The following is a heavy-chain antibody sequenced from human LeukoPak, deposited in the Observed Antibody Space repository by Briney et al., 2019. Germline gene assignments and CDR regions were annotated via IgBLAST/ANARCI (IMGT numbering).Heavy chain of an antibody. J-gene: IGHJ3*02. V-gene: IGHV3-21*01. CDR1: GFTFSSYS. CDR2: ISSSSSYI. Sequence: GGSLRLSCAASGFTFSSYSMNWVRQAPGKGLEWISSISSSSSYIYYADSVKGRFTISRDNAKNSLYLQMNSLRAEDTAVYYCARESSPEDAFDIWGQGTMVTVSS. CDR3: ARESSPEDAFDI.